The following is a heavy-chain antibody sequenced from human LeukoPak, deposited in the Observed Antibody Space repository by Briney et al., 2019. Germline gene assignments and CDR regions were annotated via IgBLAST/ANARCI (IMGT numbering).Heavy chain of an antibody. V-gene: IGHV3-15*07. CDR2: IKGKADGETT. Sequence: GGSLRLSCVASGFTFSNAWMNWVRQAPGKGLEWVGRIKGKADGETTDYAAPVKGRFTLSRDDSKNTLFLQMNSLKSDDTAVYYCTARGSDSGSSVAYWGQGTLVTVSS. CDR3: TARGSDSGSSVAY. CDR1: GFTFSNAW. J-gene: IGHJ4*02. D-gene: IGHD3-22*01.